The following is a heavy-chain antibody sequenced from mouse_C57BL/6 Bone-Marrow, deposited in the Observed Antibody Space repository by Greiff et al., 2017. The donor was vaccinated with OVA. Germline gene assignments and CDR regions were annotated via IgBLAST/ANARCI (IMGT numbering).Heavy chain of an antibody. CDR3: ARIYYDYPMDY. J-gene: IGHJ4*01. Sequence: EVQRVESGAELVKPGASVKLSCTASGFNIKDYYMHWVKQRTEQGLEWIGRIDPEDGETKYAPKFQGKATITADTSSNTAYLQLSSLTSRDTAVYYCARIYYDYPMDYWGQGTSVTVSS. V-gene: IGHV14-2*01. CDR2: IDPEDGET. D-gene: IGHD2-4*01. CDR1: GFNIKDYY.